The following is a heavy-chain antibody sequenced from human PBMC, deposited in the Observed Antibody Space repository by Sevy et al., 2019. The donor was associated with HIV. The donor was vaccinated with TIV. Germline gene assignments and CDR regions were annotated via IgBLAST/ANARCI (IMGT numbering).Heavy chain of an antibody. CDR3: ARGPEYQLLYWYYYYGMDV. Sequence: LLQLRRPCPSPALSMVGPSVVTTGAGSASPTGKGLEWIGEINHSGSTNYNPSLKSRVTISVDTSKNQFSLKLSSVTAADTAVYYCARGPEYQLLYWYYYYGMDVWGQGTTVTVSS. V-gene: IGHV4-34*01. D-gene: IGHD2-2*02. J-gene: IGHJ6*02. CDR1: VGPSVVTT. CDR2: INHSGST.